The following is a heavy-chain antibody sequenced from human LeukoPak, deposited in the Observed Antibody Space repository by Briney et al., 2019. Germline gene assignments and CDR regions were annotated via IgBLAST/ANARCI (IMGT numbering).Heavy chain of an antibody. CDR3: ARVSSSWYSWFDP. D-gene: IGHD6-13*01. Sequence: GASVKVSCKASGYTFTSYDINWVRQATGQGLEWMGWMNPNSGKTGYAQKFQGRVTMTRNTSISTAYMELSSLRSEDTAVYYCARVSSSWYSWFDPWGQGTLVTVSS. V-gene: IGHV1-8*01. CDR1: GYTFTSYD. CDR2: MNPNSGKT. J-gene: IGHJ5*02.